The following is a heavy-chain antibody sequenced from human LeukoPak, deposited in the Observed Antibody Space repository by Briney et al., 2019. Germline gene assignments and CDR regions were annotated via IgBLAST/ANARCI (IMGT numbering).Heavy chain of an antibody. V-gene: IGHV3-21*01. CDR2: ISSSSSYI. J-gene: IGHJ4*02. CDR3: ARTRDDFWSGYHVDY. D-gene: IGHD3-3*01. Sequence: PGGSLRLSCAASGFTFSSYSMNWVRQAPGKGLEWVSSISSSSSYIYYADSVKGRFTISRDNAKNSLYLQMNSLRDEDTAVYYCARTRDDFWSGYHVDYWGQGTLVTVSS. CDR1: GFTFSSYS.